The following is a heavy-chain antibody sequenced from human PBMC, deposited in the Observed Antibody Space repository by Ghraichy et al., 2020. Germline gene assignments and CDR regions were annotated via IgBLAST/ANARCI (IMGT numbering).Heavy chain of an antibody. CDR1: GFTFSSYS. D-gene: IGHD1-14*01. CDR2: ISSSSSYI. J-gene: IGHJ3*02. Sequence: GGSLRLSCAASGFTFSSYSMNWVRQAPGKGLEWVSSISSSSSYIYYADSVKGRFTISRDNAKNSLYLQMNSLRAEDTAVYYCARAWGTPDAFDIWGQGTMVTVSS. V-gene: IGHV3-21*01. CDR3: ARAWGTPDAFDI.